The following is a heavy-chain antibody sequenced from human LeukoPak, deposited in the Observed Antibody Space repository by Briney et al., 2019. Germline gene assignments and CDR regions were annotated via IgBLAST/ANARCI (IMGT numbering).Heavy chain of an antibody. D-gene: IGHD1-26*01. Sequence: GASVKVSCKASGYTFTSYGISWVRQAPGQGLEWMGWISAYNGNTNYAQKFQGRVTMTRDMSTSTVYMELSSLRSEDTAVYYCARQELRALDAFDIWGQGTMVTVSS. CDR1: GYTFTSYG. CDR3: ARQELRALDAFDI. V-gene: IGHV1-18*01. J-gene: IGHJ3*02. CDR2: ISAYNGNT.